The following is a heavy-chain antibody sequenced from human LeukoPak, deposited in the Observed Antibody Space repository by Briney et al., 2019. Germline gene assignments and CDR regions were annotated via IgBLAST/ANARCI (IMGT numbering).Heavy chain of an antibody. D-gene: IGHD6-19*01. V-gene: IGHV3-33*01. CDR1: GVTFSSYG. J-gene: IGHJ4*02. CDR2: IWYDGSDK. CDR3: ARDYMAGTTRGHFDY. Sequence: PGRSLRLACAASGVTFSSYGMHWVRQSPGTGLEWVAVIWYDGSDKYYADSVKGRLTISRDNSKNTLNLQMNSLRAEDTAVYYCARDYMAGTTRGHFDYWGQGTLVTVSS.